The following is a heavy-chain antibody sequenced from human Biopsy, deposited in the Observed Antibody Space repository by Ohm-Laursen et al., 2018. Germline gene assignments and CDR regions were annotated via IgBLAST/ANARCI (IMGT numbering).Heavy chain of an antibody. CDR3: ARELMEYYDSSGYFDH. J-gene: IGHJ4*02. CDR1: GVSINGGRYY. D-gene: IGHD3-22*01. V-gene: IGHV4-31*03. CDR2: IFYSANT. Sequence: SDTLSLTCTVSGVSINGGRYYWNWIRHHPGKGLEWIGNIFYSANTYYNPSLKSRVTISVDTSKNQFSLKLSSVTAADTAMYYCARELMEYYDSSGYFDHWGQGSLVTVSS.